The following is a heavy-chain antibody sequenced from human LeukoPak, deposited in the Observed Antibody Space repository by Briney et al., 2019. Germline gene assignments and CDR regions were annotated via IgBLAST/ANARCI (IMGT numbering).Heavy chain of an antibody. CDR1: GFTFSSYG. J-gene: IGHJ4*02. CDR2: IWYDGSNK. V-gene: IGHV3-33*01. CDR3: ARRKYYGSGSYREYYFDY. Sequence: GGSLRLSCAASGFTFSSYGMHWVRQAPGKGLEWVAVIWYDGSNKYYADSVKGRFTISRDNSKNTLYLQMNSLRAEDTAVYYCARRKYYGSGSYREYYFDYWGQGTLVTVSS. D-gene: IGHD3-10*01.